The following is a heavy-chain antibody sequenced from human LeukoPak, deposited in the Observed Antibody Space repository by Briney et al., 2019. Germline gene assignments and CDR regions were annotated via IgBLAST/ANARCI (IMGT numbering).Heavy chain of an antibody. J-gene: IGHJ3*02. CDR2: IVVGSGDT. CDR1: GCTFINSA. CDR3: AAEKRLYCSGGACYPDAFDI. D-gene: IGHD2-15*01. Sequence: SVKVSCKASGCTFINSAVQWVRQARGERLEWIGWIVVGSGDTNYAQKFLERVTITRDMSTSTAYMELSSLRSDDTAVYYCAAEKRLYCSGGACYPDAFDIWGQGTMVTVSS. V-gene: IGHV1-58*01.